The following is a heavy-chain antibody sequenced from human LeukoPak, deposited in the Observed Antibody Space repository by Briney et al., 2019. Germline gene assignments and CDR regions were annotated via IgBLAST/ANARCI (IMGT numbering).Heavy chain of an antibody. CDR2: IFYSGST. V-gene: IGHV4-59*08. D-gene: IGHD3-16*01. CDR1: GGSISSYW. J-gene: IGHJ3*02. CDR3: ARRGGGHAFDI. Sequence: SETLSLTCTVSGGSISSYWWSWIRQPTGKGLEYIGYIFYSGSTNYNPSLKSRVTISVDTSKIHFSLRLSSVTAADTAVYYCARRGGGHAFDIWGQGTMVTVSS.